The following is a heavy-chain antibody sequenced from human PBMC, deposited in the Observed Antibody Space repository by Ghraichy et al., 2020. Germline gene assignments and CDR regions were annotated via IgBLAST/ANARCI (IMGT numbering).Heavy chain of an antibody. V-gene: IGHV3-23*01. CDR3: AKDGFYDFWSGLFDY. CDR1: GFTFSSYA. D-gene: IGHD3-3*01. CDR2: ISGSGGST. Sequence: GGSLRLSCAASGFTFSSYAMSWVRQAPGKGLEWVSAISGSGGSTYYADSVKGRFTISRDNSKNTLYLQMNSLRAEDTAVYYCAKDGFYDFWSGLFDYWGQGTLVTVSS. J-gene: IGHJ4*02.